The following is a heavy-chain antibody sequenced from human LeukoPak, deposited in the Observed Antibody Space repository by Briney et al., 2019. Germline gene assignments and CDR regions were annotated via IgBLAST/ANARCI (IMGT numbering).Heavy chain of an antibody. CDR1: GDSISSYY. V-gene: IGHV4-59*01. Sequence: PSETLSLTCTVSGDSISSYYWSWIRQPPGKGLEWIGYIYDSGSTNYNPSLKSRVTISVDTSKNQFSLKLSSVTAADTAVYYCARVGEDYYDSSGYYYYFDYWGQGTLVTVSS. CDR3: ARVGEDYYDSSGYYYYFDY. D-gene: IGHD3-22*01. CDR2: IYDSGST. J-gene: IGHJ4*02.